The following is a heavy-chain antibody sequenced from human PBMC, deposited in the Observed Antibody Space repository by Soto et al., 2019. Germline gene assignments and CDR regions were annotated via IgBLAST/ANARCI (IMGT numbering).Heavy chain of an antibody. CDR3: ARGKSRDAYNPLGC. J-gene: IGHJ4*02. Sequence: WVSLRLSCAASGFTVSNYYMSWVRQAPGRGLQWVSVIYTAGPTYYADSVKGRFTISRDESKNTLYFQMDNLRAEDTTTYYCARGKSRDAYNPLGCWGPGTLVTVSS. CDR1: GFTVSNYY. V-gene: IGHV3-53*01. D-gene: IGHD1-1*01. CDR2: IYTAGPT.